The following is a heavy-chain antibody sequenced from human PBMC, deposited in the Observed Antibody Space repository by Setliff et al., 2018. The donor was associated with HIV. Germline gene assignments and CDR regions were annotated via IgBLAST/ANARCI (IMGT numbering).Heavy chain of an antibody. CDR2: IYYNGRT. Sequence: PSETLSLTCTVSGGSISSGGYYWNWIRQYPVKGLEWIGHIYYNGRTLFNPALGTRLNMPVDTSENQFSLKLSSVTAADTAVYYCASGGYYGSGSYYGGWFDPWGQGTRVTVSS. D-gene: IGHD3-10*01. V-gene: IGHV4-31*03. CDR3: ASGGYYGSGSYYGGWFDP. CDR1: GGSISSGGYY. J-gene: IGHJ5*02.